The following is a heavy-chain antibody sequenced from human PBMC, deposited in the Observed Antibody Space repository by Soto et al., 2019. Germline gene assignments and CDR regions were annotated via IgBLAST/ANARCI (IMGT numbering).Heavy chain of an antibody. CDR3: AKRHSVAVDAFDI. CDR1: GFTLSCYG. D-gene: IGHD6-19*01. V-gene: IGHV3-30*18. CDR2: ISYDGSNK. J-gene: IGHJ3*02. Sequence: GGFLRLSCAASGFTLSCYGMHWVRQAPGKGLEWVAVISYDGSNKYYADSVKGRFTISRDNSKNTLYLQMNSLRAEDTAVYYCAKRHSVAVDAFDIWGQGT.